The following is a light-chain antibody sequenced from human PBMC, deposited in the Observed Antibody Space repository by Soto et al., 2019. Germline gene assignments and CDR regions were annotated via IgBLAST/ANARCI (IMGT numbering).Light chain of an antibody. V-gene: IGKV1-9*01. CDR3: QQLNSYPIT. J-gene: IGKJ5*01. CDR2: AAS. Sequence: DIQMTQSPSSLAASLGDRVTVTCRASQSISSYLAWYQQKPGKAPKLLIYAASTLQSGVPSRFRGSGSGTDFTLTISSLQPEDFETYYCQQLNSYPITFGQGTRLKIK. CDR1: QSISSY.